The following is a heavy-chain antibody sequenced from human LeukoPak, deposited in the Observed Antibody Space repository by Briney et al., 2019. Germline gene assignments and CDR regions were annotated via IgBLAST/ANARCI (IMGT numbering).Heavy chain of an antibody. CDR1: GGSISSSSYY. Sequence: SETLSLTCTVSGGSISSSSYYWGWIRQPPGKGLEWIGSIYYSGSTYYNPSLKSRVTISVDTSKNQFSLKLSSVTAADTAVYYCARHFHQYYYYGMDVWGQGTTVTVSS. CDR3: ARHFHQYYYYGMDV. J-gene: IGHJ6*02. CDR2: IYYSGST. V-gene: IGHV4-39*01.